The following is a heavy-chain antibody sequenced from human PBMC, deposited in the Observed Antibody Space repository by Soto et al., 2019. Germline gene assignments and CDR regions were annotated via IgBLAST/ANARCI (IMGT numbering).Heavy chain of an antibody. CDR1: GGTFSSYA. V-gene: IGHV1-69*06. Sequence: QVQLVQSGAEVKKPGSSVKVSCKASGGTFSSYAISWVRQAPGHGLEWMGGIIPIFGTANYAQKFQGRVTITADKSTSTAYMELSSLRSEDTAVYYCARDPHRYYYDSSGYYDWGQGTLVTVSS. CDR3: ARDPHRYYYDSSGYYD. J-gene: IGHJ4*02. D-gene: IGHD3-22*01. CDR2: IIPIFGTA.